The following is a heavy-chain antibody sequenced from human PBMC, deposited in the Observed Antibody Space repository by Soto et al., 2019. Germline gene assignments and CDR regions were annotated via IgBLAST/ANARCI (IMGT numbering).Heavy chain of an antibody. CDR2: IYIGGST. D-gene: IGHD3-22*01. J-gene: IGHJ4*02. CDR3: AREFGGYYSFDY. Sequence: EVQLVESGGGLIQPGGSLRLSCAASGFTVSTHYMSWVRQAPGKGLEWVSVIYIGGSTYYADSVKGRFTISRDNSKNTLYLQMNSLRAEDTAVYYCAREFGGYYSFDYWGQGTLVTVSS. V-gene: IGHV3-53*01. CDR1: GFTVSTHY.